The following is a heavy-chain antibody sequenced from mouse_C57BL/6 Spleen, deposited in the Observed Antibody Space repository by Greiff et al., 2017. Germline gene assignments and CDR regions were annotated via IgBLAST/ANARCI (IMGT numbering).Heavy chain of an antibody. J-gene: IGHJ2*01. D-gene: IGHD2-2*01. CDR1: GFNIKDDY. CDR2: IDPENGDT. V-gene: IGHV14-4*01. CDR3: TTGLRHLFDY. Sequence: VQLQQSGAELVRPGASVKLSCTASGFNIKDDYMHWVKQRPEQGLEWIGWIDPENGDTEYASKFQGKATITADTSSNTAYLQLSSLTSEDTAVYYCTTGLRHLFDYWGQGTTLTVSS.